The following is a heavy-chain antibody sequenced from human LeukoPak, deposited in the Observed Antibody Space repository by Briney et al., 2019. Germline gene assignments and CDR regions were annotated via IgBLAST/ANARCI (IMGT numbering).Heavy chain of an antibody. CDR3: ARGGSVSYYFDY. Sequence: GGSLRLSFAASGFTFSSYSMNWVRQAPGKGLEWVSSISSSSSYIYYADSVKGRFTISRDNAKNSLYLQMNSLRAEDTAVYYCARGGSVSYYFDYWGQGTLVTVSS. J-gene: IGHJ4*02. V-gene: IGHV3-21*01. CDR1: GFTFSSYS. D-gene: IGHD3-10*01. CDR2: ISSSSSYI.